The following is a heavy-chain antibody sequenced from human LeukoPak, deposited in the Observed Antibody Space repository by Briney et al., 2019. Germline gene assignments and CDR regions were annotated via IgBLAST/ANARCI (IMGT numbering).Heavy chain of an antibody. Sequence: SETLSLTCTVSGGSIRDNSYYWGWIRQSPGKGREWIGDIYFSGSTYYNPSLKSRVSMSQDTSKNQFSLKLSSVTAADTAVYYCASSGDGYWGQGTLVTVSS. J-gene: IGHJ4*02. D-gene: IGHD1-26*01. CDR2: IYFSGST. CDR3: ASSGDGY. V-gene: IGHV4-39*01. CDR1: GGSIRDNSYY.